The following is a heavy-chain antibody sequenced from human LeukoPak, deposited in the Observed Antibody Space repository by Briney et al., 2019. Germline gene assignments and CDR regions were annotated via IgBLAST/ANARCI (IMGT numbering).Heavy chain of an antibody. CDR2: IYHSGST. D-gene: IGHD4-23*01. J-gene: IGHJ4*02. Sequence: SETLSLTCTVSGYSISSGYYWGWIRQPPGKGLEWIGSIYHSGSTYYNTSLKSRVTISVDTSKNQFSLKLSSVTAADTAVYYCASTDYGGNGGDYWGQGTLVTVSS. CDR3: ASTDYGGNGGDY. V-gene: IGHV4-38-2*02. CDR1: GYSISSGYY.